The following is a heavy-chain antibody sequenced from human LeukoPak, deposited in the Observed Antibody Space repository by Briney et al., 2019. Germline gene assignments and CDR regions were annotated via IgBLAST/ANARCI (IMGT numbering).Heavy chain of an antibody. J-gene: IGHJ5*02. CDR3: AREIVGYCSGGRCFRRFDP. CDR1: GGPISSSSYY. D-gene: IGHD2-15*01. V-gene: IGHV4-39*07. CDR2: IYYSGST. Sequence: SETLSLTCTVSGGPISSSSYYWGGIRQPPGKGLEWIGSIYYSGSTSYNPSLKSRVTISVDTSKNQFSLKVTFVTAADTAVYYCAREIVGYCSGGRCFRRFDPWGEGTLVTVSS.